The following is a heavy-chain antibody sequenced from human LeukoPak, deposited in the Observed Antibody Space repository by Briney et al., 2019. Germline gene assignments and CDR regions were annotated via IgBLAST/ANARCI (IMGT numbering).Heavy chain of an antibody. CDR1: GGSFSGYY. Sequence: PSETLSLTCAVYGGSFSGYYWSWIRQHPGKGLEWIGYIYYSGSTYYNPSLKSRVTISVDTSKNQFSLKLSSVTAADTAVYYCARDHGYCSSTSCYTVDLWGRGTLVTVSS. CDR3: ARDHGYCSSTSCYTVDL. J-gene: IGHJ2*01. D-gene: IGHD2-2*02. CDR2: IYYSGST. V-gene: IGHV4-31*11.